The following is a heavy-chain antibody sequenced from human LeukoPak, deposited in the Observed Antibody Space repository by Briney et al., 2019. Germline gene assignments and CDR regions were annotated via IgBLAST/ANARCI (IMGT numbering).Heavy chain of an antibody. D-gene: IGHD2-2*01. Sequence: SVKVSCKASGGTFSSYAISWVRQAPGQGLEWMGGIIPIFGTANYAQKFQGRVTIITDESTSTAYMELSSLRSEDTAVYYCAVVVVPADMKTTPNYYMDVWGKGTTVTVSS. CDR1: GGTFSSYA. J-gene: IGHJ6*03. CDR3: AVVVVPADMKTTPNYYMDV. CDR2: IIPIFGTA. V-gene: IGHV1-69*05.